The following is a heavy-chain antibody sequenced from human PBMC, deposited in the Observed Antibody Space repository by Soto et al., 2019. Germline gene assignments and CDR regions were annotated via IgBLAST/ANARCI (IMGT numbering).Heavy chain of an antibody. Sequence: PSETLSLTCSVSGGPMYSYFWSWIRQPPGKGLEWIGYVYYGGSSNYNPSLKSRVTFSVDTSKNQVSLNLRSVTAADTAVYYCARADRKWLDPWGQGILVT. CDR3: ARADRKWLDP. CDR2: VYYGGSS. V-gene: IGHV4-59*01. CDR1: GGPMYSYF. J-gene: IGHJ5*02.